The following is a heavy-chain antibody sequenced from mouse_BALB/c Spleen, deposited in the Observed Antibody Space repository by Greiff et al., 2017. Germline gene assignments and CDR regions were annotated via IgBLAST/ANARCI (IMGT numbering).Heavy chain of an antibody. Sequence: EVKVVESGGGLVQPGGSRKLSCAASGFTFSSFGMHWVRQAPEKGLEWVAYISSGSSTIYYADTVKGRFTISRDNPKNTLFLQMTSLRSEDSAVYYCARTYYGNYYYYAMDYWGQGTSVTVSS. J-gene: IGHJ4*01. D-gene: IGHD2-10*01. CDR3: ARTYYGNYYYYAMDY. V-gene: IGHV5-17*02. CDR1: GFTFSSFG. CDR2: ISSGSSTI.